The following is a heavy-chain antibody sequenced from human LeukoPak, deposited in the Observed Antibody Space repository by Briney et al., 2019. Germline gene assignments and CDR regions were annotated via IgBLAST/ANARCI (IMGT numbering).Heavy chain of an antibody. J-gene: IGHJ6*03. CDR2: ISYDGSNE. V-gene: IGHV3-30*04. Sequence: GGSLRLSCAASGFTFSSYVMHWVRQAPGKGLEWVAIISYDGSNEYYADSVKGRFTISRDNAKNSLYLQMNSLRAEDTALYYCGRGYYLDYYYCNMDVWGKGTTVTVSS. CDR1: GFTFSSYV. D-gene: IGHD3-22*01. CDR3: GRGYYLDYYYCNMDV.